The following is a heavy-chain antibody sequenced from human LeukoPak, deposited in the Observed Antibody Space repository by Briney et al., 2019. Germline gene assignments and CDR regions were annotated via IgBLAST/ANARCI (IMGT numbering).Heavy chain of an antibody. J-gene: IGHJ4*02. D-gene: IGHD1-26*01. CDR2: ISGTGGST. CDR3: AKELYTGSYFTSDY. CDR1: GFTVSSNY. V-gene: IGHV3-23*01. Sequence: GGSLRLSCAASGFTVSSNYMSWVRQAPGKGLEWVSAISGTGGSTFYADSVRGRFTISRDNSKNTLYLQMNSLRAEDTAVYYCAKELYTGSYFTSDYWGQGTLVTVSS.